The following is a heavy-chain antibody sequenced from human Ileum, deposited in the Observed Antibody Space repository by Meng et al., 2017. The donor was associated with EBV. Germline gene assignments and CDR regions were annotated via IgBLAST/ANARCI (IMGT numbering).Heavy chain of an antibody. V-gene: IGHV1-18*01. D-gene: IGHD1-26*01. Sequence: QAQLGQAGCEWENAGDQVKVSCKASGYTFTNYGIPWVRKAPGQGLEWMGWISAYNGNTNYAQTLQGRVTMTTDTSTSTAYMELGSLRSDDTAVYYCARVEVGITSGDYWGQGTLVTVSS. CDR3: ARVEVGITSGDY. J-gene: IGHJ4*02. CDR1: GYTFTNYG. CDR2: ISAYNGNT.